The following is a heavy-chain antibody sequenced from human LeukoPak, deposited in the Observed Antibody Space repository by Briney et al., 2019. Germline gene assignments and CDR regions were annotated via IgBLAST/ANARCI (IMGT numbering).Heavy chain of an antibody. CDR2: ISYDGSNK. V-gene: IGHV3-30*01. CDR1: GFTFSSYA. D-gene: IGHD6-25*01. Sequence: GRSLRLSCAASGFTFSSYAMHWVRQAPGKGLEWVAVISYDGSNKYYADSVKGRFTISRDNSKNTLYLQMNSLRAEDTAVHYCARDSGGVFYMDVWGKGTTVTVSS. CDR3: ARDSGGVFYMDV. J-gene: IGHJ6*03.